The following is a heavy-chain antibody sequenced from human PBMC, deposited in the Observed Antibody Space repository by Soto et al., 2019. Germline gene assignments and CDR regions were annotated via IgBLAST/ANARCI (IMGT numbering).Heavy chain of an antibody. CDR2: IYPGDSDT. D-gene: IGHD3-10*01. Sequence: GESLKISCKGSGYSFTSYWIGWVRQMPGKGLEWMGIIYPGDSDTRYSPSFQGQVTISADKSISTAYVQWSSRKASDAAMYYCETQYGSGTYYKVAYYYYGMDVWGQGTTVTVSS. CDR3: ETQYGSGTYYKVAYYYYGMDV. CDR1: GYSFTSYW. V-gene: IGHV5-51*01. J-gene: IGHJ6*02.